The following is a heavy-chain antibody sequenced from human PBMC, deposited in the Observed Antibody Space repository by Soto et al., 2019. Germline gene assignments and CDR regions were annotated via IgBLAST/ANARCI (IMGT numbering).Heavy chain of an antibody. V-gene: IGHV1-2*04. J-gene: IGHJ6*02. D-gene: IGHD6-6*01. CDR1: GYTFTGYY. Sequence: GASVKVSCKASGYTFTGYYMHWVLQAPGQGLEWMGWINPNSGGTNYAQKFQGWVTMTRDTSISTAYMELSRLRSDDTAVYYCAREGSSSSGGYYGMDVWGQGTTVTVSS. CDR2: INPNSGGT. CDR3: AREGSSSSGGYYGMDV.